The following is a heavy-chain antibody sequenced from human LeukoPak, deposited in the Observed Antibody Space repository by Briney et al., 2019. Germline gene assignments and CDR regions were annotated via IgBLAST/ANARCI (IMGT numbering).Heavy chain of an antibody. J-gene: IGHJ4*02. V-gene: IGHV4-39*01. CDR3: ARHIRGYSYGFDY. CDR2: IYYSGST. Sequence: PSETLSLTCSVSGGSSSSSSYYWGCIRQPRREWLEWIGSIYYSGSTFYNPSLKSRVTISVDTSKNQFSLKLSSVTAADTAVHYCARHIRGYSYGFDYWGQGTLVTVSS. D-gene: IGHD5-18*01. CDR1: GGSSSSSSYY.